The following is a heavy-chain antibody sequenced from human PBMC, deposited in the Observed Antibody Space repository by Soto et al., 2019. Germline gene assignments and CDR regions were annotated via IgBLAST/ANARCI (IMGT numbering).Heavy chain of an antibody. V-gene: IGHV1-69*06. D-gene: IGHD3-3*01. CDR3: ARGLQEYYDFWSGYHHHYFFY. CDR2: IIPIFGTA. CDR1: GGTFSSYA. Sequence: SVKVSCKASGGTFSSYAISWVRQAPGQGLEWMGGIIPIFGTANYAQKFQGRVTITADKSTSTAYMELSSLRSEDTAVYYCARGLQEYYDFWSGYHHHYFFYWGQ. J-gene: IGHJ4*01.